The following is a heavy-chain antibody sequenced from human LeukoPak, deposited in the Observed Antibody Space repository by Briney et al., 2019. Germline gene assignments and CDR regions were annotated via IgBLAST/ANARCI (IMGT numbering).Heavy chain of an antibody. CDR1: GGSISSYY. Sequence: SETLSLTCTVSGGSISSYYWNWIRQPPGEGLEWIGYISYSGSTIYNPSLKSRVTISGDTSKNQFSLKLSSVTAADTAVYYCARHKESSGWYYFDYWGQGTLVIVSS. D-gene: IGHD6-19*01. V-gene: IGHV4-59*08. CDR3: ARHKESSGWYYFDY. CDR2: ISYSGST. J-gene: IGHJ4*02.